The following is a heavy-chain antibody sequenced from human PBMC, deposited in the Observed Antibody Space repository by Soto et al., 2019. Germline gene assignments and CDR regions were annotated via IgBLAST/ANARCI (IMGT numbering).Heavy chain of an antibody. V-gene: IGHV1-69*13. CDR3: ARGMTIAARPFDY. D-gene: IGHD6-6*01. J-gene: IGHJ4*02. CDR2: IIPIFGTA. CDR1: GGTFSSYA. Sequence: ASVKVSCKASGGTFSSYAISWVRQAPGQGLEWMGGIIPIFGTANYAQKFQGRVTITADESTSTAYMELSSLRSEDTAVYYCARGMTIAARPFDYWGQGTLVTVSS.